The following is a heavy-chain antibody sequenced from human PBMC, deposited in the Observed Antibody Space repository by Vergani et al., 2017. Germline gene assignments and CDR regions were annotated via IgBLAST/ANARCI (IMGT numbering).Heavy chain of an antibody. CDR3: AKAAAVTIFGVVPKPPDY. J-gene: IGHJ4*02. CDR1: GFTFSSYA. D-gene: IGHD3-3*01. CDR2: ISGSGGST. Sequence: EVQLLESGGGLVQPGGSLRLSCAASGFTFSSYAMSWVRQAPGKGLEWVSAISGSGGSTYDADSVKGRFTISRDNSKNTLYLQMNSLRAEDTAVYYCAKAAAVTIFGVVPKPPDYWGQGTLVTVSS. V-gene: IGHV3-23*01.